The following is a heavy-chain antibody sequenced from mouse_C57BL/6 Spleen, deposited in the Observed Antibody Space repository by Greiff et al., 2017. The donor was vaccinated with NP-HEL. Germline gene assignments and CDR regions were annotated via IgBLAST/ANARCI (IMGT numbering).Heavy chain of an antibody. J-gene: IGHJ3*01. Sequence: LQPSVASLVPPGASVPISCTASVYAFRSYWLNWVKQRPGTGLEWIGQIYPGDGDTNYNGKFKGKATLTADKSSSTAYMQLSSLTSEDSAVYFCARGAYYGSREFAYWGQGTLVTVSA. D-gene: IGHD1-1*01. CDR1: VYAFRSYW. CDR3: ARGAYYGSREFAY. CDR2: IYPGDGDT. V-gene: IGHV1-80*01.